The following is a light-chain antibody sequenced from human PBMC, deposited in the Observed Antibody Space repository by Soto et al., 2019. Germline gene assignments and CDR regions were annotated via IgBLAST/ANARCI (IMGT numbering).Light chain of an antibody. CDR3: QQFGTSPLYT. J-gene: IGKJ2*01. CDR1: QTFGRTY. Sequence: ESVLTQSQGTLSVSPGERVTLSCRASQTFGRTYLAWYQQKPGQSPRLLIYDASSRATGIPDRFSGSGSGTDFTLTISRLEPEDYAVYHCQQFGTSPLYTFGQGTKGEIK. V-gene: IGKV3-20*01. CDR2: DAS.